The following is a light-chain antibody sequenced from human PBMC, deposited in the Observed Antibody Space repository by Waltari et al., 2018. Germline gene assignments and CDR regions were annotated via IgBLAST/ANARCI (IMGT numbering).Light chain of an antibody. CDR3: CSYGGSYSFVV. CDR1: SSDVGGYNT. V-gene: IGLV2-11*01. Sequence: QSALTQPRPVSGSPGQSVTISCTGTSSDVGGYNTVPWYQQHHGKAPKLIIYDVTKRPSGVPDRFSGSKSGNTASLTISGLQAEDEADYYCCSYGGSYSFVVFGGGTKLTVL. J-gene: IGLJ2*01. CDR2: DVT.